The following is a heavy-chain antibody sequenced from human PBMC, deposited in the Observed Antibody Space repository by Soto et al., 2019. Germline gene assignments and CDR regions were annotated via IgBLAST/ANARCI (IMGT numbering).Heavy chain of an antibody. CDR3: ARDASEGSGGMDV. Sequence: QVQLQESGPGLVKPSQTLSLTCTVSGGSISSGGYYWSWIRQHPGKGLEWIGYIYYSGSTYYNPPIKSRVTISVDPSKKQFSQKLSSVTAADTAVYYCARDASEGSGGMDVWGQGTTVTVSS. CDR1: GGSISSGGYY. V-gene: IGHV4-31*03. J-gene: IGHJ6*02. CDR2: IYYSGST.